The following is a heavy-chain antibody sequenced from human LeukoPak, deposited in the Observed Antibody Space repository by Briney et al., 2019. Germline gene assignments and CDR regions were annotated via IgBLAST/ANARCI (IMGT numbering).Heavy chain of an antibody. CDR2: INPNSWGT. CDR3: AREGSAMINAFVI. D-gene: IGHD3-22*01. Sequence: GAAVRESLQASGYTFTGYYMHWVRQAPGQGLEWMGWINPNSWGTNYAQERNGWVTMTRDTSISTAYMELSRLRSDDTAVYYCAREGSAMINAFVIWGEG. CDR1: GYTFTGYY. V-gene: IGHV1-2*04. J-gene: IGHJ3*02.